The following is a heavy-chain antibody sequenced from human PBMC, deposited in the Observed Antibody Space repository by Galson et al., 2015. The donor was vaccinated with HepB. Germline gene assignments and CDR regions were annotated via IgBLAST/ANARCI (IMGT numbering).Heavy chain of an antibody. D-gene: IGHD3-22*01. J-gene: IGHJ4*02. CDR1: GFTSSSYD. CDR2: IGTAGDP. Sequence: SLRLSCAASGFTSSSYDMHWVRQATGKGLEWVSAIGTAGDPYYPGSVKGRFTISRENAKNSLYLQMNSLRAGDTAVYYCARGLSDSSGYYYDYWGQGTLVTVSS. V-gene: IGHV3-13*05. CDR3: ARGLSDSSGYYYDY.